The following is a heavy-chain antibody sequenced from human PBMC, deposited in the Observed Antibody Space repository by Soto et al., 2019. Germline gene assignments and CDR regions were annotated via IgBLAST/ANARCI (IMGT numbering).Heavy chain of an antibody. CDR1: GVSISSGNW. D-gene: IGHD2-8*01. CDR3: ARLVYDTRLNYMYFXF. J-gene: IGHJ4*02. Sequence: SETLSLTCAVSGVSISSGNWWTWVRQTPQRGLEYIGEIFHDGTANYYPSFERRVAISVDTSKNQFSLKLTSVTAADTAIYFCARLVYDTRLNYMYFXFWGQGALVNV. V-gene: IGHV4-4*02. CDR2: IFHDGTA.